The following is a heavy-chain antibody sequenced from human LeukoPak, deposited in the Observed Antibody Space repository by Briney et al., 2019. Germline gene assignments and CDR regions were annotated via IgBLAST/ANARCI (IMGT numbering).Heavy chain of an antibody. CDR1: GGSINSYY. V-gene: IGHV4-59*01. D-gene: IGHD3-9*01. J-gene: IGHJ6*03. Sequence: SETLSLTCTVSGGSINSYYWSWIRQPPGKGLEFIGYIYYTGTANYNPSLKSRVTISVDTSKNQFSLKVSSVTAADTAVYYCARLTGPYYYYYMDVWGEGTTVTISS. CDR3: ARLTGPYYYYYMDV. CDR2: IYYTGTA.